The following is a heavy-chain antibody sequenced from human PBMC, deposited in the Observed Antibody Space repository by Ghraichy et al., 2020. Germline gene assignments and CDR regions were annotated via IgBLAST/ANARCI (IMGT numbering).Heavy chain of an antibody. CDR2: ISSSSSTI. CDR3: ARVGNYDGY. Sequence: LSLTCAASGFTFSSYSMNWVRQAPGKGLEWVSYISSSSSTIYYADSVKGRFTISRDNAKNSLYLQMNSLRAEDTAVYYCARVGNYDGYWGQGTLVTVSS. D-gene: IGHD3-3*01. J-gene: IGHJ4*02. V-gene: IGHV3-48*01. CDR1: GFTFSSYS.